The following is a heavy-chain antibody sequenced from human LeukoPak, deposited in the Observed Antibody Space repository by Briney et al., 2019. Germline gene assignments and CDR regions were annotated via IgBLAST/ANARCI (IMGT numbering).Heavy chain of an antibody. Sequence: ASVKVSCKASGYTFTGYYMHWVRQAPGQGLEWMGRINPNSGGTSYAQKFQGRVTMTRDTSISTAYMELSRRRSDDTAVYYCARDRGYYDSSGYYYFDYWGQGTLVTVSS. CDR1: GYTFTGYY. CDR3: ARDRGYYDSSGYYYFDY. V-gene: IGHV1-2*06. D-gene: IGHD3-22*01. CDR2: INPNSGGT. J-gene: IGHJ4*02.